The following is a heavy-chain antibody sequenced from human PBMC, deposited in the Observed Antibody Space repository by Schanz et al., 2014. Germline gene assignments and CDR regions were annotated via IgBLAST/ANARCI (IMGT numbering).Heavy chain of an antibody. CDR2: IYRGGSA. J-gene: IGHJ5*02. CDR3: AKDQLANYRGSGYNWFDP. CDR1: GFIFTSYS. V-gene: IGHV3-NL1*01. D-gene: IGHD3-10*01. Sequence: VQLVESGGGLVKSGGSLRLSCATSGFIFTSYSMHWVRQAPGKGLEWVSVIYRGGSAYYADSVKGRFTISRDNSKNTLYLQMNSLRAEDAAVYYCAKDQLANYRGSGYNWFDPWGQGTLVTVSS.